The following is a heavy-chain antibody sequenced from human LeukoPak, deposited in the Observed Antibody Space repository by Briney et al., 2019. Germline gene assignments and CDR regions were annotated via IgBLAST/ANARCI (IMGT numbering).Heavy chain of an antibody. CDR3: AKDRDIVLMVYGSPDAFDI. D-gene: IGHD2-8*01. CDR2: IRYDGSNK. CDR1: GFTFSSYG. Sequence: PGGSLRLSCAASGFTFSSYGMHWVRQAPGKGLEWVAFIRYDGSNKYYADSVKGRFTISRDNSKNTLYLQMNSLRAEDTAVYYCAKDRDIVLMVYGSPDAFDIWGQGTMVTVSS. J-gene: IGHJ3*02. V-gene: IGHV3-30*02.